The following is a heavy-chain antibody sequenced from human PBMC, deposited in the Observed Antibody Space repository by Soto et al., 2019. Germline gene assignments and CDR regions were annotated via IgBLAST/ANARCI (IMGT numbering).Heavy chain of an antibody. Sequence: GGSLRLSCAASGFTFSSYAMSWVRQAPGKGLEWVSSISSSSSYIYYADSVKGRFTISRDNAKNSLYLQMNSLRAEDTAVYYCARSVVVAATVYYYYYGMDVWGQGTTVTVSS. CDR3: ARSVVVAATVYYYYYGMDV. D-gene: IGHD2-15*01. CDR1: GFTFSSYA. J-gene: IGHJ6*02. CDR2: ISSSSSYI. V-gene: IGHV3-21*01.